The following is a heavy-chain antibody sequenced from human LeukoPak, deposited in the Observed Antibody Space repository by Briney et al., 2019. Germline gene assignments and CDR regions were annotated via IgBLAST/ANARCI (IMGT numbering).Heavy chain of an antibody. CDR2: IRSKANSYAT. CDR1: GFTFSGSA. J-gene: IGHJ4*02. D-gene: IGHD6-13*01. CDR3: ITRPEDAAAGLDF. V-gene: IGHV3-73*01. Sequence: GGSLRLSCAASGFTFSGSAMHWVRQASGKGREWVGRIRSKANSYATAYAASVKGRFTTSRDDSKNTAYLQMNSLKTEDTAVYYCITRPEDAAAGLDFWGQGTLVTVSS.